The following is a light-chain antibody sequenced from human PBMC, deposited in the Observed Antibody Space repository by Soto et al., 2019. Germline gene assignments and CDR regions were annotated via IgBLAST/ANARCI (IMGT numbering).Light chain of an antibody. CDR1: QGINNY. CDR3: EQLYNYCT. J-gene: IGKJ4*01. Sequence: QLTQSPSSLSASVGDRVTITCRASQGINNYLAWYQQKPGRAPKLLIYAASTLQTGVPPRCSGSGSGSEFTLSITSLQTEDFATYYCEQLYNYCTFGAGTMVEIK. V-gene: IGKV1-9*01. CDR2: AAS.